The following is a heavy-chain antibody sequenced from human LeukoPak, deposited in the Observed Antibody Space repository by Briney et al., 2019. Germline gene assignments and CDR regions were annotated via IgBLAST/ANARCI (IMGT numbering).Heavy chain of an antibody. J-gene: IGHJ2*01. Sequence: SQTLSLTCTVSGGSISSGDYYWSWIRQPPGKGLEWIGYIYYSGSTYYNPSLKSRVTISVDTSKNQFSLKLSSVTAADTAVYYCARELPHCWYFDLWGRGTLVTVSS. V-gene: IGHV4-30-4*01. CDR3: ARELPHCWYFDL. CDR2: IYYSGST. D-gene: IGHD1-26*01. CDR1: GGSISSGDYY.